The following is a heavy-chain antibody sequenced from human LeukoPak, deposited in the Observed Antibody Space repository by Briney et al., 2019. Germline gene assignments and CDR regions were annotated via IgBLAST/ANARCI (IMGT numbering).Heavy chain of an antibody. CDR2: ISGSGGST. J-gene: IGHJ4*02. Sequence: GGSLKPSCAAPGFTFSTYPITWSRQAPGKGRRWVSAISGSGGSTYYADSVKGRFTISRDNSKNTLYLQMNSLRAEDTAVYYCAKVPLPILPDYWGQGTLVTVSS. CDR1: GFTFSTYP. CDR3: AKVPLPILPDY. D-gene: IGHD3-16*01. V-gene: IGHV3-23*01.